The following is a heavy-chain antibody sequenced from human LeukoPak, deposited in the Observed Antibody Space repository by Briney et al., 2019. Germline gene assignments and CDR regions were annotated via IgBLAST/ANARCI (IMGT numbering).Heavy chain of an antibody. J-gene: IGHJ5*02. CDR2: IKKDGSEK. CDR1: GFTFSSYW. CDR3: ARDSGVTWIQLRVFDH. V-gene: IGHV3-7*01. Sequence: GGSLRLSCAASGFTFSSYWMSWVRQAPGKGLEWVANIKKDGSEKYYVDSVKGRFTISRDNAKNSLYLQMNSLRAEDTAVYFCARDSGVTWIQLRVFDHWGQGTLVTVSS. D-gene: IGHD5-18*01.